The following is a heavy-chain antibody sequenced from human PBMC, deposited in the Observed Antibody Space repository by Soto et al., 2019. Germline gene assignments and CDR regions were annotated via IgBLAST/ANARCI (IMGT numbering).Heavy chain of an antibody. J-gene: IGHJ6*03. CDR3: ARVRRTVTRAYYYYMDV. V-gene: IGHV4-4*02. Sequence: PSETLSLTCAVSSGSISSSNWWSWVRQPPGKGLEWIGEIYHSGSTNYNPSLKSRVTISVDKSKNQFSLKLSSVTAADTAVYYCARVRRTVTRAYYYYMDVWGKGTTVTVSS. CDR1: SGSISSSNW. CDR2: IYHSGST. D-gene: IGHD4-4*01.